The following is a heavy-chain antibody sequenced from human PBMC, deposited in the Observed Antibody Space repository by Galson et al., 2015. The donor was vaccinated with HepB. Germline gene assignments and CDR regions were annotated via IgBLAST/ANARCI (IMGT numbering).Heavy chain of an antibody. CDR2: IDPSDSDT. D-gene: IGHD3-9*01. V-gene: IGHV5-10-1*01. CDR1: GYSFTSYW. CDR3: ARVQYFDWLYGEAGYYFDY. J-gene: IGHJ4*02. Sequence: QSGAEVKKPGESLRISCKGSGYSFTSYWITWVRQMPGKGLEWMGRIDPSDSDTNYSPSFQGHVTMSVDKSISTAYLQWSSLKASDTAMYYCARVQYFDWLYGEAGYYFDYWGQGTLVTASS.